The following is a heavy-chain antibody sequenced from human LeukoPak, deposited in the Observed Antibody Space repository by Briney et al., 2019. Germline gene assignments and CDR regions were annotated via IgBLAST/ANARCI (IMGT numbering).Heavy chain of an antibody. CDR3: ARGFLPLDPEYYFDY. V-gene: IGHV4-59*01. CDR2: IYYSGST. J-gene: IGHJ4*02. CDR1: GGSISSYY. Sequence: SETLSLTCTVSGGSISSYYWSWIRQPPGKGLEWIGSIYYSGSTYYNPSLKSRVTISVDTSKNQFSLKLSSVTAADTAVYYCARGFLPLDPEYYFDYWGQGTLVTVSS. D-gene: IGHD1-1*01.